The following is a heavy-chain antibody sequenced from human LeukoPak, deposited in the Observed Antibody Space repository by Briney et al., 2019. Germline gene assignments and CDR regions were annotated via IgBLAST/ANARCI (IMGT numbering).Heavy chain of an antibody. CDR3: ARVYQKPARLRDYYDSSGYYDY. J-gene: IGHJ4*02. V-gene: IGHV3-66*01. CDR1: GFTVSSNY. Sequence: PGGSLRLSCAASGFTVSSNYMSWVRQAPGKGLEWVSVIYSGGSTYYADSVKGRFTISRDNSKNTLYLQMNSLRAEDTAVYYCARVYQKPARLRDYYDSSGYYDYWGQGTLVTVSS. CDR2: IYSGGST. D-gene: IGHD3-22*01.